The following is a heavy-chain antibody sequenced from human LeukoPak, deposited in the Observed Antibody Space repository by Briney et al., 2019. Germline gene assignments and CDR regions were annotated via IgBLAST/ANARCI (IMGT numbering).Heavy chain of an antibody. J-gene: IGHJ6*03. CDR1: GLSSNY. Sequence: PGGSLSLSSAVSGLSSNYMSWVRQAPGKGLEWVSVIYGDGTTHYADSVKGRFTISRDSSKNTLYLQMTSLRDEDTAVFYCARVNRLTGTHYYYMDVWGRGATVTVSS. D-gene: IGHD1-20*01. CDR3: ARVNRLTGTHYYYMDV. V-gene: IGHV3-53*01. CDR2: IYGDGTT.